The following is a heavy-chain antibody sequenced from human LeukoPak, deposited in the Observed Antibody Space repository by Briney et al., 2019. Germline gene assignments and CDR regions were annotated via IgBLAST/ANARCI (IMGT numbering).Heavy chain of an antibody. V-gene: IGHV3-23*01. D-gene: IGHD6-13*01. J-gene: IGHJ4*02. Sequence: GGSLRLSCAASGFTFSSPAMNWVRQAPGQGLEWVSAIRGKGGTRFYADSVKGRFTISRDNSKNTLFLQMNSLRGEDTAVYYCAKDLLDRIAPDYWGQGTLVTVSS. CDR3: AKDLLDRIAPDY. CDR1: GFTFSSPA. CDR2: IRGKGGTR.